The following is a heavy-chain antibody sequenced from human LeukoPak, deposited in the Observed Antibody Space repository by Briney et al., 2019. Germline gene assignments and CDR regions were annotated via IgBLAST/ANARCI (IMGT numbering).Heavy chain of an antibody. D-gene: IGHD2-8*02. Sequence: SETLSLTCAVSGDSISSRNWWSWVRQPPGKGLDWIGEISHGGSTKYNPSLKNRVTISKDNFKNEFSLRLNSVTAADTAVYFCTRSGGWWSLDYWGQGALVTASS. CDR1: GDSISSRNW. J-gene: IGHJ4*02. CDR2: ISHGGST. V-gene: IGHV4-4*02. CDR3: TRSGGWWSLDY.